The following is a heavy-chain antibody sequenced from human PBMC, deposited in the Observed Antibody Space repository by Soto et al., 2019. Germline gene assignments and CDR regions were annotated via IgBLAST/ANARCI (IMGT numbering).Heavy chain of an antibody. V-gene: IGHV1-18*01. CDR3: AREASDYGILTGYFSYYFTY. J-gene: IGHJ4*02. D-gene: IGHD3-9*01. CDR1: GYTFTSYG. CDR2: ISAYNGNT. Sequence: QVQLVQSGAEVKKPGASVKVSCKASGYTFTSYGISLVRQAPGQGLEWMGWISAYNGNTNYAQKLQGRVTMTTDTSTSTSYMELRSLRSDDTAGYYCAREASDYGILTGYFSYYFTYWGQETLVTVSS.